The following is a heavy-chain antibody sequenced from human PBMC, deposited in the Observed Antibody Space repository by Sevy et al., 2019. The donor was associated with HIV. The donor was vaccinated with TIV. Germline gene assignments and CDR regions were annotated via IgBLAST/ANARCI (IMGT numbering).Heavy chain of an antibody. Sequence: GGSLRLSCAASGFTFSSYRMSWVRQAPGKGLEWVATMKEDGSEKSYVDSVKGRFTISRDNAKNSLYLQMNSLRVDDTALYYCVREGLWGFSYSLDCWGQGTLVTVSS. V-gene: IGHV3-7*01. CDR2: MKEDGSEK. J-gene: IGHJ4*02. CDR1: GFTFSSYR. D-gene: IGHD5-18*01. CDR3: VREGLWGFSYSLDC.